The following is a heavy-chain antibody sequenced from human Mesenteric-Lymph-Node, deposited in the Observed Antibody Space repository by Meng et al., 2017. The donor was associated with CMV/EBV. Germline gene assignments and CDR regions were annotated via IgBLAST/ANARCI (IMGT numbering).Heavy chain of an antibody. CDR2: INHSGST. V-gene: IGHV4-34*01. CDR1: GSFSVYH. Sequence: GSFSVYHWSWIRQPPGKGLEWIGEINHSGSTNYNPSLKSRVTISVDTSKNQFSLKLSSVTAADTAVYYCARGREITMVRGIIYSFDYWGQGTLVTVSS. J-gene: IGHJ4*02. D-gene: IGHD3-10*01. CDR3: ARGREITMVRGIIYSFDY.